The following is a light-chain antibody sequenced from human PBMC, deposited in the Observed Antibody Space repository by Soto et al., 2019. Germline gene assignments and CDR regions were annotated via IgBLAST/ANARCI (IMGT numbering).Light chain of an antibody. Sequence: EIVLTQSPGTLSLSPGERATLSCRASQSVSSSYLAWYQQKPGQAPRLLIYGASSRATGIPDRFSGSGSGTDFTLTISRLEPEDFAVYYCQQHGSLLPLTFGQGTRLEIK. J-gene: IGKJ5*01. CDR3: QQHGSLLPLT. V-gene: IGKV3-20*01. CDR1: QSVSSSY. CDR2: GAS.